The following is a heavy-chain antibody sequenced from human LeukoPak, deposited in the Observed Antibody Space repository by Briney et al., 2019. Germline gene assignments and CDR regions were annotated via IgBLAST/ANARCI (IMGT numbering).Heavy chain of an antibody. Sequence: SETLSLTCTVSGGSVSSGSYYWSWIRQPPGKGLEWIGYIYYSGSTNYNPSLKSRAPISVDTSKNQFSLKLSSVTAADTAVYYCARDAAYGHYPFDYWGQGTLSPSPQ. CDR1: GGSVSSGSYY. D-gene: IGHD4-17*01. CDR2: IYYSGST. CDR3: ARDAAYGHYPFDY. V-gene: IGHV4-61*01. J-gene: IGHJ4*02.